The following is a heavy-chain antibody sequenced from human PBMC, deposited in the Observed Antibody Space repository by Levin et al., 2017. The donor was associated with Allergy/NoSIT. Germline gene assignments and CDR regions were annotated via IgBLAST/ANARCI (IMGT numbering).Heavy chain of an antibody. Sequence: GGSLRLSCAASGFPFINAWLTWVRQAPGKGLEWVGHIKGKADGGTTDYAAPVQGRFTISRDDSKNTLYLQMNSLKTEDTGVYCCLASNIPDDPWGQGTLVTVSS. CDR1: GFPFINAW. V-gene: IGHV3-15*01. CDR3: LASNIPDDP. CDR2: IKGKADGGTT. J-gene: IGHJ5*02. D-gene: IGHD2-2*02.